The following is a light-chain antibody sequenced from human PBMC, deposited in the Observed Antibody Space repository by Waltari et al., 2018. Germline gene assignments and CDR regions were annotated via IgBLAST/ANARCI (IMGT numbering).Light chain of an antibody. J-gene: IGKJ4*01. CDR3: QQSFILPLT. V-gene: IGKV1-39*01. Sequence: DIQMTQSPSSLSASMGDTVTITGRASQSVSTYLNWYQKKPGKAPNLLISSASALQSGIPTRFRGSGSGTDFTLTIRSLQREDFATYYCQQSFILPLTFGGGTKVEIK. CDR2: SAS. CDR1: QSVSTY.